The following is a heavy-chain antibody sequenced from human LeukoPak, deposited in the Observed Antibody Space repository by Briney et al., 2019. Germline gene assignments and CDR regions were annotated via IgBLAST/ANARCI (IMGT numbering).Heavy chain of an antibody. J-gene: IGHJ4*02. Sequence: SEALSLTCTVSGGSLSSYYWTWVRQPPGKGLEYIGYIYYSGSTNYNPSLKSRVTISVDMSKNQFSLKLSSVTAADTAVYYCARQRGYSYAYSFYYFDYWGQGTLVTVSS. D-gene: IGHD5-18*01. V-gene: IGHV4-59*08. CDR2: IYYSGST. CDR3: ARQRGYSYAYSFYYFDY. CDR1: GGSLSSYY.